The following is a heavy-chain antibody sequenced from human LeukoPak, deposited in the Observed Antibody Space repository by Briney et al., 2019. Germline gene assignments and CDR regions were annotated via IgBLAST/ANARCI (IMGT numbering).Heavy chain of an antibody. CDR1: GYTLTELS. J-gene: IGHJ5*02. CDR2: FDPEDGET. CDR3: ATAGEVVAASWFDP. D-gene: IGHD2-15*01. Sequence: ASVKVSCKVSGYTLTELSMHWVRQAPGKGLEWMGGFDPEDGETIYAQKFQGRVAMTEDTSTDTAYMELSSLRSEDTAVYYCATAGEVVAASWFDPWGQGTLVTVSS. V-gene: IGHV1-24*01.